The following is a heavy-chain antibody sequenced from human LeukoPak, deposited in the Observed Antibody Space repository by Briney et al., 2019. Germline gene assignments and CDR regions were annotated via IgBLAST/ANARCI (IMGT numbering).Heavy chain of an antibody. CDR3: ASDDHGGNGYYFDY. J-gene: IGHJ4*02. D-gene: IGHD4-23*01. Sequence: SETLSLTCTVSGGSVSSGSYYWSWIRQPPGKGLEWIGYIYYSGSTNYNPSLKSRVTISVDTSKNQFSLKLSSVTAADTAVYYCASDDHGGNGYYFDYWGQGTLVTVSS. CDR2: IYYSGST. V-gene: IGHV4-61*01. CDR1: GGSVSSGSYY.